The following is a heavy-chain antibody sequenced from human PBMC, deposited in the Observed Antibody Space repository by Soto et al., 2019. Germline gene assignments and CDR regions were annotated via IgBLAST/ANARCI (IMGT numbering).Heavy chain of an antibody. CDR2: SSSSSSYI. D-gene: IGHD6-6*01. V-gene: IGHV3-21*01. CDR3: ARDWAISEPPDAKSKYSSRVDWFDP. J-gene: IGHJ5*02. Sequence: PGGSLRLSCAASGFTFSSYSMNWVRQAPGKGLEWVSSSSSSSSYIYYADSVKGRFTISRDNAKNSLYLQMNSLRAEDTAVYYCARDWAISEPPDAKSKYSSRVDWFDPWGQGTLVTVSS. CDR1: GFTFSSYS.